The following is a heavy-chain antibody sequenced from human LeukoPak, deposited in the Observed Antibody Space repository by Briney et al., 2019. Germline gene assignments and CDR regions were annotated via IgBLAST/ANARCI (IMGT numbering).Heavy chain of an antibody. D-gene: IGHD6-13*01. Sequence: SETLSLTCTVSGGSISSYYWSWIRQPPGKGLERIGYIYYSGSTNYNPSLKSRVTISVDTSKNQFSLKLSSVTAADTAVYYCARGYSSSWYKSYYYYMDVWGKGTTVTVSS. CDR1: GGSISSYY. CDR2: IYYSGST. J-gene: IGHJ6*03. V-gene: IGHV4-59*01. CDR3: ARGYSSSWYKSYYYYMDV.